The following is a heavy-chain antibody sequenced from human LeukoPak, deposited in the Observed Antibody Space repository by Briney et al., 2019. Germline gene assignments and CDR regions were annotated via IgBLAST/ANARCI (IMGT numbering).Heavy chain of an antibody. CDR3: ARRAGAYSHPYDY. Sequence: TAYAQKFQGRVTMTRNTSIRPAYMELNSLRSEDTVVYYCARRAGAYSHPYDYWGQGTLVTVSS. V-gene: IGHV1-8*01. CDR2: T. J-gene: IGHJ4*02. D-gene: IGHD4/OR15-4a*01.